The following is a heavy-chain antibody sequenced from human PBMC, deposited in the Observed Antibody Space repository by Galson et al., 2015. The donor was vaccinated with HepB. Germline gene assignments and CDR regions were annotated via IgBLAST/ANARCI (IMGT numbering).Heavy chain of an antibody. J-gene: IGHJ2*01. D-gene: IGHD4-23*01. Sequence: SLRLSCAASGFTFSNAWMSWVRQAPGKGLEWVGRIKSKTDGGTTDYAAPVKGRFTISRDDSKNTLYLQMNSLKTEDTAVYYCTSMTTVVTSAASYWYFDLWGRGTLVTVSS. V-gene: IGHV3-15*01. CDR3: TSMTTVVTSAASYWYFDL. CDR2: IKSKTDGGTT. CDR1: GFTFSNAW.